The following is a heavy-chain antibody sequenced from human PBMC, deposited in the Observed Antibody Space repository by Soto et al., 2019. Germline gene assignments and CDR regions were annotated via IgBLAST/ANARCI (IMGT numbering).Heavy chain of an antibody. D-gene: IGHD2-21*01. Sequence: GPGPIAPSETLSLTCTDSGGSNNRYWWSWIRNLAGKGLEWIGRVYSSWTIDYNPSLNSRATMSVETSKNQFSLKLSSVTAADTAVYYCARDIASYAYGEGYWGQGIQVTVSS. CDR3: ARDIASYAYGEGY. CDR1: GGSNNRYW. CDR2: VYSSWTI. V-gene: IGHV4-4*07. J-gene: IGHJ4*02.